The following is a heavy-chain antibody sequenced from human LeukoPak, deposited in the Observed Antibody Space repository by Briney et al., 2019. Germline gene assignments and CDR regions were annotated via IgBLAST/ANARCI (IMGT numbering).Heavy chain of an antibody. Sequence: GGSLRLSCAASGFTFSSYAMSWVRQAPGKGLEWVSDLSGSGGSTYYADSVKGRFTISRDNSKNTLYLQMNSLRAEDTAVYYCAKDSATMFVVVITAFDYSGQGTLVTVSS. V-gene: IGHV3-23*01. J-gene: IGHJ4*02. CDR2: LSGSGGST. CDR1: GFTFSSYA. CDR3: AKDSATMFVVVITAFDY. D-gene: IGHD3-22*01.